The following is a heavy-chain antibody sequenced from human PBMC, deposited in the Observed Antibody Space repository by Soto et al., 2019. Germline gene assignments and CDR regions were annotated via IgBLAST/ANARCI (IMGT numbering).Heavy chain of an antibody. Sequence: QVQLVQSGAEVKKPASSVKVSCKASGGTFSSYAISWVRQAPGQGLEWMGGIIPIFGTANYAQKFQGRVTITADESTSSAYMELSSLRSVDTAVYYCARDYGPVMTTVTTSGYWGQGTLVTVSS. J-gene: IGHJ4*02. D-gene: IGHD4-17*01. CDR3: ARDYGPVMTTVTTSGY. V-gene: IGHV1-69*12. CDR2: IIPIFGTA. CDR1: GGTFSSYA.